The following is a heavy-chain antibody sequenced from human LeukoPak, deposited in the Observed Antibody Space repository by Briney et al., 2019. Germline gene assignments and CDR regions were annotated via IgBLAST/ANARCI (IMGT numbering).Heavy chain of an antibody. Sequence: KPSETLSLTCAVSGYSISSGYYWSWIRQPPGKGLEWIGEINHSGGTNYNPSLKSRVTISVDTSKNQFSLKLSSVTAADTAVYYCAMNWGTGRTLDYWGQGTLVTVSS. CDR1: GYSISSGYY. CDR3: AMNWGTGRTLDY. D-gene: IGHD7-27*01. CDR2: INHSGGT. V-gene: IGHV4-34*01. J-gene: IGHJ4*02.